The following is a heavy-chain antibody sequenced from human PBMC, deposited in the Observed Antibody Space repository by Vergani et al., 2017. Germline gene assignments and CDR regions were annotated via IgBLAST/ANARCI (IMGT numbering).Heavy chain of an antibody. CDR3: AKDRRVGDHFDY. D-gene: IGHD1-26*01. V-gene: IGHV3-23*01. CDR2: ISGSGGST. CDR1: GFTFSSYA. Sequence: EVQLLESGGGLVQPGGSLRLSCAASGFTFSSYAMSWVRQAPGKGLEWVSAISGSGGSTFYADSVKGRFTISRDNSKNTLYLQMNSLRAEDTAVYYCAKDRRVGDHFDYWGQGTLVTVSS. J-gene: IGHJ4*02.